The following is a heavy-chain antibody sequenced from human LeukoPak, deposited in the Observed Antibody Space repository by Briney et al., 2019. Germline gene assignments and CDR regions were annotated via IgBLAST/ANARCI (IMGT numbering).Heavy chain of an antibody. CDR3: ATASGWSQRNYYYYMDV. Sequence: ASVKVSCKVSGYTLTELSMRWVRQAPGKGLEWMGGFDPEDGETIYAQKFQGRVTMTEDTSTDTAYMELSSLRSEDTAVYYCATASGWSQRNYYYYMDVWGKGTTVTVSS. CDR2: FDPEDGET. CDR1: GYTLTELS. J-gene: IGHJ6*03. V-gene: IGHV1-24*01. D-gene: IGHD2-15*01.